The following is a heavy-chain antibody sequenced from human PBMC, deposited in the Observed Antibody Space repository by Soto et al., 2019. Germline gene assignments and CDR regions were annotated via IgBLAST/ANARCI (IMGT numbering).Heavy chain of an antibody. CDR2: ISWNSGSI. CDR1: GFTFDDYA. D-gene: IGHD5-18*01. Sequence: GGSLRLSCAASGFTFDDYAMHWVRQAPGKGLEWVSGISWNSGSIGYADSVKGRFTISRDNAKNSLYLQMNSLRAEDTALYYCAKDILLRGYSWYYYYMDVWGKGTTVTVSS. V-gene: IGHV3-9*01. J-gene: IGHJ6*03. CDR3: AKDILLRGYSWYYYYMDV.